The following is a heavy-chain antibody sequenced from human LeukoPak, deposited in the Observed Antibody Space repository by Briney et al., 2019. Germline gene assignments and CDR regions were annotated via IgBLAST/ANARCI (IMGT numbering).Heavy chain of an antibody. CDR1: GFTFSSYA. CDR3: AKDPYDSSDYYYVGTNY. CDR2: ISGSGGST. J-gene: IGHJ4*02. Sequence: GGSLRLSCAASGFTFSSYAMSWVRQAPGKGLEWVSAISGSGGSTYYADSVKGRFTISRDNSKNTLYLQMNSLRAEDTAVYYCAKDPYDSSDYYYVGTNYWGQGTLVTVSS. V-gene: IGHV3-23*01. D-gene: IGHD3-22*01.